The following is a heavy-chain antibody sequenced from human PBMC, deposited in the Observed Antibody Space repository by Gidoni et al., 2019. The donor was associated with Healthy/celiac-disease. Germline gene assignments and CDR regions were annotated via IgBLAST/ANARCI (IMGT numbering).Heavy chain of an antibody. CDR3: ARDSSSSNVDY. Sequence: EVQLVESGGGLVQPGGSLRLSCAAAGSTFSSYGMSWVRQAPGKGLEWVANIKQDGSEKYSVDSVKGRFTISRDNAKTSLYLQMNSLSAEDTAVYYCARDSSSSNVDYWGQGTLVTVSS. J-gene: IGHJ4*02. CDR2: IKQDGSEK. CDR1: GSTFSSYG. D-gene: IGHD6-13*01. V-gene: IGHV3-7*01.